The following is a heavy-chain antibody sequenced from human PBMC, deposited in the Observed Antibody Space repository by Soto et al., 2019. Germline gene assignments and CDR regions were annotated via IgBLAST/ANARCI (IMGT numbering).Heavy chain of an antibody. CDR3: ASPTYDTSGYYTPFYYYYGMDV. D-gene: IGHD3-22*01. J-gene: IGHJ6*02. Sequence: PGGSLRLSCAASGFTFSSYAMHWVRQAPGKGLEWVALISYDGSNKYYADSVKGRFTISRDNSKNTLFLQMNSLRAEDTAVYYCASPTYDTSGYYTPFYYYYGMDVWGQGTTVTVS. V-gene: IGHV3-30-3*01. CDR2: ISYDGSNK. CDR1: GFTFSSYA.